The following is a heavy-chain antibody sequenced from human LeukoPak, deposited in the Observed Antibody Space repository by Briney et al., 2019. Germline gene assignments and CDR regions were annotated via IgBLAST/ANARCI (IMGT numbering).Heavy chain of an antibody. CDR1: GYTFTDYY. Sequence: ASVKVSCKASGYTFTDYYMHWVRQAPGQGVEWMGWINPKSGGTNNAQKFQGRVTMTRDTSISTAYMEVSSLRSDDTAVYYCARTPHYYESSGSYYFQGMDVWGQGTTVTVSS. CDR2: INPKSGGT. J-gene: IGHJ6*02. CDR3: ARTPHYYESSGSYYFQGMDV. D-gene: IGHD3-22*01. V-gene: IGHV1-2*02.